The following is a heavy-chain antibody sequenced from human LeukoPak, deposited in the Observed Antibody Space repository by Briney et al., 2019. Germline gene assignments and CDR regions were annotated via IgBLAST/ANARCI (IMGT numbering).Heavy chain of an antibody. D-gene: IGHD3-16*01. CDR3: ARDLMTTPTWDFDY. CDR2: INPNSGAT. J-gene: IGHJ4*02. Sequence: ASVKVSCKGSGYTFTGYYMHWVRQAPGQGLEWMAWINPNSGATNYAQKFQGRVTVTRDTSISTAYMELSSLESDDTAVYYRARDLMTTPTWDFDYWGQGTLVSVSS. CDR1: GYTFTGYY. V-gene: IGHV1-2*02.